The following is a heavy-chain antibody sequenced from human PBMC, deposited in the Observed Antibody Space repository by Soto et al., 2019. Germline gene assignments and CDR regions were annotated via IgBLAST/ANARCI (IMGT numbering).Heavy chain of an antibody. Sequence: QVQLQESGPGLVKPSETLSLTCTVSGGSISSYYWSWIRQPPGKGLEWIGYIYYSWSTNYNPSLKSGVTISVDTSKNQVSLKLSSVTAADTAVYYCARESSGYYDVRDAYYFDYWGQGTLVTVSS. CDR1: GGSISSYY. J-gene: IGHJ4*02. V-gene: IGHV4-59*01. CDR3: ARESSGYYDVRDAYYFDY. D-gene: IGHD3-22*01. CDR2: IYYSWST.